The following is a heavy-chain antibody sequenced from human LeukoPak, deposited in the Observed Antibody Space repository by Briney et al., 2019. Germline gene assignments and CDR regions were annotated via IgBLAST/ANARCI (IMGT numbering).Heavy chain of an antibody. CDR2: IYHSGST. D-gene: IGHD2-2*01. CDR1: GYSISSGYY. Sequence: PSETLSLTCAVSGYSISSGYYWGWIRQPPGKGLEWIGSIYHSGSTYYNPSLKSRVTISVDTSKNQLSLKLSSVTAADTAVYYCARHQYCSSTSCLAGYYYYYCMDVWGKGTTVTVSS. J-gene: IGHJ6*03. V-gene: IGHV4-38-2*01. CDR3: ARHQYCSSTSCLAGYYYYYCMDV.